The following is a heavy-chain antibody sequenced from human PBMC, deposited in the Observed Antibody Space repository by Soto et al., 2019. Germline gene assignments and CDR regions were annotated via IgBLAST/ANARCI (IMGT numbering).Heavy chain of an antibody. CDR2: IRGDSSRA. J-gene: IGHJ4*02. CDR3: AKERGTIYFDY. CDR1: GFTFGDYT. V-gene: IGHV3-43*01. Sequence: EVQLAESGGVVAQPGGSLRLSCAASGFTFGDYTMYWVRQPPGKGLEWVSLIRGDSSRAYYADSVKGRFTVSRDNSKNSLYLQMNSLRTDDTAFYYCAKERGTIYFDYWGRGTLVTVSS.